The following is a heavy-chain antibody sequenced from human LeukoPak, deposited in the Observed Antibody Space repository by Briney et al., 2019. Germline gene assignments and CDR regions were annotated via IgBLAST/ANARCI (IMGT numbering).Heavy chain of an antibody. CDR3: AKDMGSNYWYFDL. CDR1: GFTFDDYA. CDR2: ISWNSGTI. J-gene: IGHJ2*01. V-gene: IGHV3-9*01. Sequence: PGRSLRLSCAASGFTFDDYAMHWVRQAPGKGLEWVSGISWNSGTIGYADSVKGRFTISRDNAKNPLYLQMNSLRAEDTALYYCAKDMGSNYWYFDLWGRGTPVTVSS. D-gene: IGHD4-11*01.